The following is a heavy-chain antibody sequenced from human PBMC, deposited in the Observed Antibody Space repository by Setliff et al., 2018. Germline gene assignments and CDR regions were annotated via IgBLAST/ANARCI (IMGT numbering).Heavy chain of an antibody. J-gene: IGHJ4*02. CDR2: ISWSGRSL. CDR3: SKGTEAVAGTELDY. Sequence: SLKISCVVSGFTFGDYAMHWVRQAPGKGLEWVSGISWSGRSLGYEDSVKGRFTISRDNPKSSLYLQMDSLKFEDTAFYYCSKGTEAVAGTELDYWGQGTLVTVS. D-gene: IGHD6-19*01. V-gene: IGHV3-9*01. CDR1: GFTFGDYA.